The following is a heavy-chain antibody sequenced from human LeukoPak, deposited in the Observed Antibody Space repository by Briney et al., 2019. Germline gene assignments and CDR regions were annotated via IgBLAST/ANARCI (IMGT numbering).Heavy chain of an antibody. V-gene: IGHV3-7*01. CDR3: ARAHSGSYFNWFDP. D-gene: IGHD1-26*01. CDR1: GFTFSSYW. J-gene: IGHJ5*02. CDR2: IKQDGSEK. Sequence: GGSLRLFCAASGFTFSSYWMSWVRQAPGKGLEWVANIKQDGSEKYYVDSVKGRFTISRDNAKNSLYLQMNSLRAEDTAVYYCARAHSGSYFNWFDPWGQGTLVTVSS.